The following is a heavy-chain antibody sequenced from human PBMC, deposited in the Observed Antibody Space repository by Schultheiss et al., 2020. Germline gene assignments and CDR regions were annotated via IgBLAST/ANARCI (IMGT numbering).Heavy chain of an antibody. J-gene: IGHJ4*02. CDR3: ASSLYSGYDVN. CDR2: IYYSGST. D-gene: IGHD5-12*01. Sequence: SETLSLTCTVSGGSISSSSYYWGWIRQPPGKGLEWIGSIYYSGSTYYNPSLKSRVTISVDTSKNQFSLKLSSVTAADTAVYYCASSLYSGYDVNWGQGTLVTGSS. V-gene: IGHV4-39*01. CDR1: GGSISSSSYY.